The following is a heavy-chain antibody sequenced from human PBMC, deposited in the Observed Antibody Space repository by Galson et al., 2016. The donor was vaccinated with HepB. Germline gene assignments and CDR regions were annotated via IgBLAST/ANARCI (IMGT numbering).Heavy chain of an antibody. D-gene: IGHD3-3*01. J-gene: IGHJ4*02. Sequence: SLRLSCAVSGLTFSDAWMSWVRQAPGKGLEWVGRIQSNADGGTTHDAAPVKGRFTISRDDSKNTLYLEMNSLKTEDTAVYYCTTEWEWSFDYWGPGTLVTVSS. CDR1: GLTFSDAW. V-gene: IGHV3-15*01. CDR2: IQSNADGGTT. CDR3: TTEWEWSFDY.